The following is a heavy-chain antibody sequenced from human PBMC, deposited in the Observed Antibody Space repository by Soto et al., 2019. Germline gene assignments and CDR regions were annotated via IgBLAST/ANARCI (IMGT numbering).Heavy chain of an antibody. D-gene: IGHD6-19*01. CDR1: GYTFGGFY. Sequence: WASVKVSCKASGYTFGGFYMHWVRQAPGQGLEWMGWINPNSGGTKSAEKFQGRVTMTRDTSISTAYMELSRLTSDDTAVYYCASAAVTGTAGLDFWGQGTQVTVSS. CDR2: INPNSGGT. CDR3: ASAAVTGTAGLDF. V-gene: IGHV1-2*02. J-gene: IGHJ4*02.